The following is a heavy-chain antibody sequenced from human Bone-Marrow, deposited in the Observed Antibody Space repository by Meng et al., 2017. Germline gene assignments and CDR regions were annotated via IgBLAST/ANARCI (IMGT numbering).Heavy chain of an antibody. CDR1: GGSTSSGVYY. J-gene: IGHJ4*02. CDR3: AREASPEYYFDY. Sequence: HVQLLEPGAGLVTPSQTLSLTCAVSGGSTSSGVYYWSWIRQHPGKGLEWIGYIYYSGSTYYHPSLKGLVTISVDTSKNQFSLKLSSVTAADTAVYYRAREASPEYYFDYCGQGTLVTVSS. V-gene: IGHV4-31*01. D-gene: IGHD1-14*01. CDR2: IYYSGST.